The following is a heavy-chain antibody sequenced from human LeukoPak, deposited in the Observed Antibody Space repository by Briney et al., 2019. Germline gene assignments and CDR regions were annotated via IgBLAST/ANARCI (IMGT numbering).Heavy chain of an antibody. CDR3: ATVAGIISHNWFDP. Sequence: ASVKVSCKASGYTFTSYGISWVRQAPGQGLEWMGWISAYNGNTNYAQKLQGRVTMTTDTSPSTAYMELRSLRSDDTAVYYCATVAGIISHNWFDPWGQGTLVTVSS. CDR2: ISAYNGNT. J-gene: IGHJ5*02. D-gene: IGHD6-19*01. CDR1: GYTFTSYG. V-gene: IGHV1-18*01.